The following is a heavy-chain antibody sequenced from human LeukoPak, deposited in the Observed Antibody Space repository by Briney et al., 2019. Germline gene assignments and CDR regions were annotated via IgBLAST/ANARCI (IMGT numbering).Heavy chain of an antibody. D-gene: IGHD3-22*01. CDR3: ARDQHYYDSSGNPA. V-gene: IGHV3-48*03. CDR2: MSRSGTTI. Sequence: HTGGSLRLSCAASGFTLSNYEMNWARHAPGGGLEWLSYMSRSGTTIYYADSVKGRFTISRDNAKNSMYLQMNSLRGEDTAIYYCARDQHYYDSSGNPAWGQGALVTVSS. J-gene: IGHJ5*02. CDR1: GFTLSNYE.